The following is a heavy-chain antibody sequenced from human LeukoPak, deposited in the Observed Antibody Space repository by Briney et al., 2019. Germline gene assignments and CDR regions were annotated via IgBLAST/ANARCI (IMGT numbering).Heavy chain of an antibody. D-gene: IGHD6-19*01. V-gene: IGHV1-18*01. CDR2: ISAYNGDT. J-gene: IGHJ4*02. CDR3: ARGDSSGWYFDY. CDR1: GYTFTSYG. Sequence: ASVKVSCKASGYTFTSYGISWVRQAPGQGLEWMGWISAYNGDTNYAQNLQGRVTMTRDTSTSTAYMELRSLRSEDTAVYYCARGDSSGWYFDYWGQGTLVTVSS.